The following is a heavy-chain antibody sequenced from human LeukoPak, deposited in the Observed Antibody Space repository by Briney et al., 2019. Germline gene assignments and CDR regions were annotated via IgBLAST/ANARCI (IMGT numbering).Heavy chain of an antibody. CDR2: IYYSGST. CDR1: GGSISSSSYY. D-gene: IGHD3-10*01. Sequence: SETLSLTCTVSGGSISSSSYYWGWIRQPPGKGLEWIGSIYYSGSTYYNPSLKSRVTISVDTSKNQFSLKLSSVTAADTAVYYCARGSRGSGYYYGSGSPIPPYNWFDPWGQGTLVTVSS. J-gene: IGHJ5*02. V-gene: IGHV4-39*01. CDR3: ARGSRGSGYYYGSGSPIPPYNWFDP.